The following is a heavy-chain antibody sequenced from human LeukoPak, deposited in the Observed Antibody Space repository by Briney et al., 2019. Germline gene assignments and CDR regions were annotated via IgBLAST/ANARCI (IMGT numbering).Heavy chain of an antibody. J-gene: IGHJ5*02. D-gene: IGHD1-20*01. CDR3: ARVNFVGDNWFDP. V-gene: IGHV1-18*01. CDR1: GYTFTSYG. CDR2: ISAYNGNT. Sequence: ASVKVSCKASGYTFTSYGMSWVRQAPGQGLEWMGWISAYNGNTNYEQKLQGRVTMTTDTSTSTAYMELRSLRSDDTAVYYCARVNFVGDNWFDPWGQGTLVTVSS.